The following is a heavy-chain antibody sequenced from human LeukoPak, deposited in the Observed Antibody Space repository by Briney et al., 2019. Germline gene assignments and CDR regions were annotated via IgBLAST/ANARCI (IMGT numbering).Heavy chain of an antibody. Sequence: SETLSLTCTVSGGSISTSNYYWGWIRQPPGKGLEWIGNIFYSGSTYYSPSLKSRVTISVDTSKNQFSLKLSSVTAADTAVYYCARDRHTRRYSYGYSMTPFDYWGQGTLVTVSS. J-gene: IGHJ4*02. CDR2: IFYSGST. CDR1: GGSISTSNYY. CDR3: ARDRHTRRYSYGYSMTPFDY. V-gene: IGHV4-39*02. D-gene: IGHD5-18*01.